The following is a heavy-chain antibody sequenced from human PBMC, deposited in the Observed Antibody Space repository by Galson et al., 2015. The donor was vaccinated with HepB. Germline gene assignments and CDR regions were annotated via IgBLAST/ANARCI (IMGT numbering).Heavy chain of an antibody. J-gene: IGHJ4*02. CDR2: INPSGGST. V-gene: IGHV1-46*01. Sequence: SVKVSCKASGYTFTSYYMHWVRQAPGQGLEWMGIINPSGGSTSYAQKFQGRVTMTRDTSTSTVYMELSSLRSEDTAVYYCARGYDSSGYQLVISDYWGQGTLVTVSS. CDR1: GYTFTSYY. D-gene: IGHD3-22*01. CDR3: ARGYDSSGYQLVISDY.